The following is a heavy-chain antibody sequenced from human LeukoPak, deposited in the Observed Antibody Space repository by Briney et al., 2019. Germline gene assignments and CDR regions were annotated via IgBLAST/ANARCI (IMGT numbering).Heavy chain of an antibody. J-gene: IGHJ1*01. V-gene: IGHV3-11*01. CDR3: VRGGIGLPYQH. Sequence: GGSLRLSCAASGFIFSDLNMNWIRQSPGKGLEWVSYSSASGETKYYVDSVKGRFTVSRDNARNSLYLQMNSLRAEDTALYYCVRGGIGLPYQHWGQGTLVIVSS. CDR2: SSASGETK. D-gene: IGHD2/OR15-2a*01. CDR1: GFIFSDLN.